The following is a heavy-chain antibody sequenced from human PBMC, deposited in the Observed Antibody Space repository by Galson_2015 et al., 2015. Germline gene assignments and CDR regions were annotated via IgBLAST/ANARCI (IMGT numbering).Heavy chain of an antibody. J-gene: IGHJ5*02. CDR2: IYYSGST. V-gene: IGHV4-39*07. Sequence: SETLSLTCTVSGGSISSSSYYWGWIRQPPGKGLEWIGSIYYSGSTYYNPSLKGRVTISVDTSKNQFSLKLSSVTAADTAVYYCARRGVVRTTVTYNWFDPWGQGTLVTVSS. CDR3: ARRGVVRTTVTYNWFDP. D-gene: IGHD4-11*01. CDR1: GGSISSSSYY.